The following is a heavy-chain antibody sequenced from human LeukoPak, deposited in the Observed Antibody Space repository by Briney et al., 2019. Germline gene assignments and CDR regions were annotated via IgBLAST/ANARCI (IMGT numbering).Heavy chain of an antibody. CDR2: IYYSGST. Sequence: SETLSLTCTVSGGSVISGSYYWSWIRQPPGKGLEWIGYIYYSGSTNYNPSLKSRVTISVDTSKNQFSLKLSSVTAADTAVYYCARISEGEQDFDYWGQGTLVTVSS. CDR3: ARISEGEQDFDY. J-gene: IGHJ4*02. D-gene: IGHD1-26*01. V-gene: IGHV4-61*01. CDR1: GGSVISGSYY.